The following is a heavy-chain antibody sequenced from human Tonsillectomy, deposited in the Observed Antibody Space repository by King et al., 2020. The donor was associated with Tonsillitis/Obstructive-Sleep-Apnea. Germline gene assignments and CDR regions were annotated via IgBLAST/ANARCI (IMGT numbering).Heavy chain of an antibody. D-gene: IGHD1-26*01. CDR3: AGRSPRTLSGSFDSYFDY. Sequence: QLQESGPGLVKPSETLSLTCTVSGGSISSYYWNWIRQPPGKGLEWIGYIYYSGSTNYNPSLKSRVTISVDTSKNQFSLKLSSVTAADTAVYYCAGRSPRTLSGSFDSYFDYWGQGALVTVSS. V-gene: IGHV4-59*01. J-gene: IGHJ4*02. CDR1: GGSISSYY. CDR2: IYYSGST.